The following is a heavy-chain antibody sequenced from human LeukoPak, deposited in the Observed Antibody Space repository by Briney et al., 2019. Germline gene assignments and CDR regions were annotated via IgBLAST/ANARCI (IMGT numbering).Heavy chain of an antibody. V-gene: IGHV3-74*01. CDR1: GFTFSIYW. J-gene: IGHJ4*02. CDR2: INSDGSST. Sequence: GGSLRLSCAASGFTFSIYWMHWVRQAPGKGLAWVSRINSDGSSTSYADSVKGRFTISKDNAKNTLYLQMTNLRAEDTAVYYCTRDYDSSGYWFDYWGQGTLVTVSS. D-gene: IGHD3-22*01. CDR3: TRDYDSSGYWFDY.